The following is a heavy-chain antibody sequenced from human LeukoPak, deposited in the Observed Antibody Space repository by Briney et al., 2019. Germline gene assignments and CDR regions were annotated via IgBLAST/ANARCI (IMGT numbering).Heavy chain of an antibody. CDR3: ARAALKNRSAGNYYDSSGYGFDY. CDR2: IYSGGST. D-gene: IGHD3-22*01. CDR1: GGSMNDYY. J-gene: IGHJ4*02. Sequence: SETLSLTCTVSGGSMNDYYWSWIRQPPGMGLEWIGYIYSGGSTYYNPSLKSRVTMSVDTSKNQFSLRLTSVTAADTAVYYCARAALKNRSAGNYYDSSGYGFDYWGQGTLVTVSS. V-gene: IGHV4-59*08.